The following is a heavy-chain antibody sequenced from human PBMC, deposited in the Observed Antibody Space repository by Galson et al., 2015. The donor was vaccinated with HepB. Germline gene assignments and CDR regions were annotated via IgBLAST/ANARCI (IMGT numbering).Heavy chain of an antibody. D-gene: IGHD5-12*01. CDR3: TRVRHLARGMDV. Sequence: CAISGDSVSTNIVGWNWIRQSPSRGLEWLGRTYYRSKWYNDYAFSVQSGITINPDTSRNQFSLQLNSVTPEDTGVYYCTRVRHLARGMDVWGQGTTVTVSS. CDR1: GDSVSTNIVG. CDR2: TYYRSKWYN. J-gene: IGHJ6*02. V-gene: IGHV6-1*01.